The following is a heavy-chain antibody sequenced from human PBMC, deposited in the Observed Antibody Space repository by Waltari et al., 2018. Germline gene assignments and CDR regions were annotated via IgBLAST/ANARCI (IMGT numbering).Heavy chain of an antibody. CDR2: IYHSGGT. CDR1: GYSISSGYY. Sequence: QVQLQESGPGLVKPSETLSLTCAVSGYSISSGYYWGWIRQPPGKGLEWIGSIYHSGGTYSTPSLKSRFTISVDTSKNPFSLKLSSVTAADTAVYYCAREAAAGAKPTDYWGQGTLVTVSS. J-gene: IGHJ4*02. V-gene: IGHV4-38-2*02. D-gene: IGHD6-13*01. CDR3: AREAAAGAKPTDY.